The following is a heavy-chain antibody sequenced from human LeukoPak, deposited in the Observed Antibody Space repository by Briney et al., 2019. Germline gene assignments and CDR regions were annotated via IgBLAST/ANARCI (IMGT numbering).Heavy chain of an antibody. V-gene: IGHV1-69*13. CDR1: VGTFCSYA. J-gene: IGHJ5*02. D-gene: IGHD3-9*01. Sequence: SVKVSCKASVGTFCSYAISWVRRAPGQGLEWRGGIIPIFGTANYAQKSQGRVTITADESTSTAYMELSSLRSEDTAVYYCAREHRGYDIVTGCWFDPWGQGTLVTVSS. CDR2: IIPIFGTA. CDR3: AREHRGYDIVTGCWFDP.